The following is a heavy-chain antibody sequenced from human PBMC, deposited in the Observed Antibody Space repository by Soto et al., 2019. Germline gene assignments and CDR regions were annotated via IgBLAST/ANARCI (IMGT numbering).Heavy chain of an antibody. CDR2: IYWNDDK. Sequence: GAGPTLGEPTQTLTLTCTFSGFSLSTSGVGVGWIRQPPGKALEWLALIYWNDDKRYSPSLKSRLTITKDTSKNQVVLTMTNMDPVDTATYYCALLYSSSWGLDQNWFDPWGQGTLVTVSS. CDR1: GFSLSTSGVG. J-gene: IGHJ5*02. V-gene: IGHV2-5*01. CDR3: ALLYSSSWGLDQNWFDP. D-gene: IGHD6-13*01.